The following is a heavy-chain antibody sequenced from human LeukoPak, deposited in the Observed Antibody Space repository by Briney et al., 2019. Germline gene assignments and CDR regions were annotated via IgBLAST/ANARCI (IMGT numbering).Heavy chain of an antibody. Sequence: GESLKISCKGSGYSFTSYWIGWVRQMPGKGLEWMGIIYPGDSDTRYSPSFQGQVTISADKSISTAYLQWSSLKASDTALYYWSGRGGGWSQIFDIWGQGTMVTVSS. CDR3: SGRGGGWSQIFDI. J-gene: IGHJ3*02. CDR1: GYSFTSYW. V-gene: IGHV5-51*01. D-gene: IGHD6-19*01. CDR2: IYPGDSDT.